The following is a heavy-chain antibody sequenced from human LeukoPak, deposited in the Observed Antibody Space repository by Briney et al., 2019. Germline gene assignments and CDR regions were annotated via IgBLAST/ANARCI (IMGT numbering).Heavy chain of an antibody. V-gene: IGHV1-2*04. CDR3: ARDDSSGYYYRTLSYFQH. CDR2: INPNSGGT. Sequence: GASVKVSCKASGYTFTGYYMHWVRQAPGQGLEWMGWINPNSGGTNYAQKFQGWVTMTRDTSISTAYMELSRLRSDDTAVYYCARDDSSGYYYRTLSYFQHWGQGTLVTVSS. CDR1: GYTFTGYY. J-gene: IGHJ1*01. D-gene: IGHD3-22*01.